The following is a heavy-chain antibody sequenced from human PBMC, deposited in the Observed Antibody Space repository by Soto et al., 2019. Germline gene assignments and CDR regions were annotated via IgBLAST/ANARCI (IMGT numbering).Heavy chain of an antibody. D-gene: IGHD3-16*02. CDR2: ISWNSGSI. CDR1: GFTFDDYA. J-gene: IGHJ4*02. Sequence: GGSLRLSCAGSGFTFDDYAMHWVRQAPGKGLEWVSGISWNSGSIGYADSVKGRFTISRDNAKNSLYLQMNSLRAEDTALYYCAKDFYVWGSYRYTDPFDYWGQGTLVTVSS. V-gene: IGHV3-9*01. CDR3: AKDFYVWGSYRYTDPFDY.